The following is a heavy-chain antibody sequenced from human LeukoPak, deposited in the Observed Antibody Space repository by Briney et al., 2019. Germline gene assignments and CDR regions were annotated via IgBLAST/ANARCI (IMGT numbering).Heavy chain of an antibody. CDR3: ARDPYYYDASGYYLLDY. V-gene: IGHV4-4*07. Sequence: SETLSLTCTVSGGSISNYYWSWIRQPAGKGLEWFGRIYSSGSTYYKPSLQSRVTMSIDKSKNQFSLKMSSVTAADTAVYYCARDPYYYDASGYYLLDYWGQGTLVTVSS. CDR2: IYSSGST. J-gene: IGHJ4*02. D-gene: IGHD3-22*01. CDR1: GGSISNYY.